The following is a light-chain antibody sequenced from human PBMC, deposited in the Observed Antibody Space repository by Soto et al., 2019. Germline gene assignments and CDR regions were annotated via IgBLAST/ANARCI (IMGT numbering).Light chain of an antibody. V-gene: IGKV3-20*01. CDR3: QQYGSSL. CDR1: QSVSSSY. Sequence: EIVLTQSPGTLSLSPGERATLSCRASQSVSSSYLAWYQQKPGQAPRLLIYGASSRVTGIPDRFSGSGSGTDFTLTISRLEPEDFAVYYCQQYGSSLFGPGTKVDIK. J-gene: IGKJ3*01. CDR2: GAS.